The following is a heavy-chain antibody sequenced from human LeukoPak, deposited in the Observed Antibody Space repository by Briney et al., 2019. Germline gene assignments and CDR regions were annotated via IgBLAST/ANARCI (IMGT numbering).Heavy chain of an antibody. J-gene: IGHJ4*02. CDR1: GGSISSYY. V-gene: IGHV4-59*01. CDR3: ARGSRELYYFDY. D-gene: IGHD1-1*01. CDR2: IYYSEST. Sequence: SETLTLTCTVSGGSISSYYWSWIRQPPGKGLEWIGYIYYSESTKYNPSLKSRVTISVDASKTQFSLKLNSVTAADTAVYYCARGSRELYYFDYWGQGTLVTVSS.